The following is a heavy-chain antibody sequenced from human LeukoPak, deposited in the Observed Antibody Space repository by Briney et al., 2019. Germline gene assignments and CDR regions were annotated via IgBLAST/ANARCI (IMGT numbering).Heavy chain of an antibody. CDR2: INPNSGGT. CDR3: ARDEVGATPPLD. V-gene: IGHV1-2*02. CDR1: GYTFTGYY. J-gene: IGHJ4*02. Sequence: ASVKVSCKASGYTFTGYYMHWVRQAPGQGLEWMGWINPNSGGTNYAQKFQGRVTMTRDTSISTAYMELSRLRSDDTAVYCCARDEVGATPPLDWGQGTLVTVSS. D-gene: IGHD1-26*01.